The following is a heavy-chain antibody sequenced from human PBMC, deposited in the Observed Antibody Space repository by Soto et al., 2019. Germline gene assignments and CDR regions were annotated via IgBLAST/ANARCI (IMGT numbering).Heavy chain of an antibody. J-gene: IGHJ6*02. CDR3: ARGNTEEVGPAAADLYYYYYGMDV. CDR1: GFTFSDYY. D-gene: IGHD2-2*01. Sequence: QVQLVESGGGLVKPGGSLRLSCAASGFTFSDYYMSWIRQAPGKGLEWVSYISSSGSTIYYADSVKGRFTISRDNAKNSLYLQMNSLRAEDTAMYYCARGNTEEVGPAAADLYYYYYGMDVWGQGTTVTVSS. V-gene: IGHV3-11*01. CDR2: ISSSGSTI.